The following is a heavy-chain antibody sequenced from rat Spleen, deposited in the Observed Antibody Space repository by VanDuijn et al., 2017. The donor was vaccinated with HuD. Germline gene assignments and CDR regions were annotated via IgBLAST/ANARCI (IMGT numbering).Heavy chain of an antibody. D-gene: IGHD1-5*01. CDR3: ATHPAEYRYNLGYYWYFDF. CDR2: ISYDGSST. CDR1: GFTFSNYY. J-gene: IGHJ1*01. Sequence: EVQLVESGGGLVQPGRSLKLSCAASGFTFSNYYMAWVRQAPTKGLEWVATISYDGSSTYYRDSVKGRFTISRDNAKSTLYLQMDSLRSEGTATYYCATHPAEYRYNLGYYWYFDFWGPGTMVTVSS. V-gene: IGHV5-7*01.